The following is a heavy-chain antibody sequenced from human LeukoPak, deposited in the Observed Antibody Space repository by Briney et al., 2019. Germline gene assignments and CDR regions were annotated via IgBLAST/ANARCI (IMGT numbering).Heavy chain of an antibody. V-gene: IGHV3-48*01. CDR1: GFNFIDYS. Sequence: GGSLRLSCAASGFNFIDYSMNWVRQAPGKGLEWISYIGISSGNTKYADSVKGRFTISRNKARNSLYLQMNSLRVEDTAVYYCARDHRYAFDNWGHGTLVTVSS. CDR3: ARDHRYAFDN. J-gene: IGHJ4*01. D-gene: IGHD5-12*01. CDR2: IGISSGNT.